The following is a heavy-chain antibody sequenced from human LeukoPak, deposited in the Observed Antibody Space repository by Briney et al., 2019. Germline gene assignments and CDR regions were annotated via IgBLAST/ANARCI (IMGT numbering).Heavy chain of an antibody. V-gene: IGHV1-46*01. CDR3: ARDYSGSLISGDVAFDI. CDR1: GYTFTSYY. J-gene: IGHJ3*02. Sequence: VASVKVSCKASGYTFTSYYMHWVRQAPGQGLEWMGIINPSGGSTSYAQKFQGRVTMTRDTSTSTVYMELSSLRSEDTAVYYCARDYSGSLISGDVAFDIWGQGTMVTVSS. D-gene: IGHD1-26*01. CDR2: INPSGGST.